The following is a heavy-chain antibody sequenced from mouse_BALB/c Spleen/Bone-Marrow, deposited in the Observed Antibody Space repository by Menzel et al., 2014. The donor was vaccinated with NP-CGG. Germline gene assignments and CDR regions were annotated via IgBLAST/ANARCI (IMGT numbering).Heavy chain of an antibody. CDR2: INPDSNTI. CDR3: ARCGYYGFLDY. J-gene: IGHJ2*01. V-gene: IGHV4-1*02. D-gene: IGHD1-1*01. CDR1: GFDFSRYW. Sequence: EVMLVESGGGLVQPGGSLKLSCAASGFDFSRYWMSWVRQAPGKGLEWIGEINPDSNTINYTPSLKDKFIISRDNAKNTLDLQMSKVRSEDTALYYCARCGYYGFLDYWAKAPLSQSPQ.